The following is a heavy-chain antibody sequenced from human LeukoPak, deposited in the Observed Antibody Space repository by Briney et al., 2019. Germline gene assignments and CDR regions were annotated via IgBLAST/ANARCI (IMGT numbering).Heavy chain of an antibody. CDR2: ISSSSSYT. D-gene: IGHD6-13*01. J-gene: IGHJ4*02. CDR3: ARRGTSSSWAHFDY. V-gene: IGHV3-11*03. CDR1: GLTFSDYY. Sequence: PGGSLRLSCAASGLTFSDYYMSWIRQAPGKGLEWVSYISSSSSYTNYADSVKGRFTISRDNAKNSLYLQMNSLRAEDTAVYYYARRGTSSSWAHFDYWGQGTLVTVSS.